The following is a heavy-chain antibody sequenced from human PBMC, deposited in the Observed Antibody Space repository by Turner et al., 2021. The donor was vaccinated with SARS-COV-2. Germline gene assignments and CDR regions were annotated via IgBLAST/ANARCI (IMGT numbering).Heavy chain of an antibody. CDR3: ARDLGGLRFDY. Sequence: EVQLVESGGGLIQPGGSLRLSCAASGFTVSSNYMSWVRQAPGKGLEWVSVIYSGGSTFYADSVKGRFAISRDNSKNTLYLQMNSLRAEDTAVYYCARDLGGLRFDYWGQGTLVTVSS. D-gene: IGHD2-15*01. V-gene: IGHV3-53*01. CDR2: IYSGGST. J-gene: IGHJ4*02. CDR1: GFTVSSNY.